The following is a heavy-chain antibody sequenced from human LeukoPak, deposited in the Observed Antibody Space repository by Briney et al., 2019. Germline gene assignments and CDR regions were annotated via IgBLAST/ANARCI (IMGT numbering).Heavy chain of an antibody. CDR3: AKGVAAVSYWYFDL. CDR1: GFTFDDYA. D-gene: IGHD6-13*01. Sequence: GRSLRLSCAASGFTFDDYAMHWVRQAPGKGLEWVSGISWNSGSIGYADSVKGRFTISRDNAKNSLYLQMNSLRAEDTALYYCAKGVAAVSYWYFDLWGRGTLVTVSS. V-gene: IGHV3-9*01. CDR2: ISWNSGSI. J-gene: IGHJ2*01.